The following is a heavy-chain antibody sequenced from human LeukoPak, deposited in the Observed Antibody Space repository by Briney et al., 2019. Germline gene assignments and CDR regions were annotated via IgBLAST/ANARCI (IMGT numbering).Heavy chain of an antibody. CDR2: IYPGDSDT. V-gene: IGHV5-51*01. J-gene: IGHJ4*02. CDR1: GYSFTSYW. D-gene: IGHD3-22*01. CDR3: ARQGGLGYYYDSSGMFDY. Sequence: GESLKISCKGSGYSFTSYWIGWVRQMPGKGLAWMGIIYPGDSDTRYSPSFQGQVTISADKSISTAYLQWSSLKASDTAMYYCARQGGLGYYYDSSGMFDYWGQGTLVTVSS.